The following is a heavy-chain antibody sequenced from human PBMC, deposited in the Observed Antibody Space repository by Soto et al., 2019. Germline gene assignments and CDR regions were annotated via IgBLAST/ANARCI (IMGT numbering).Heavy chain of an antibody. CDR1: GFTFSSYA. V-gene: IGHV3-23*01. Sequence: EVQLLESGGGLVQPGGSLRLSCAASGFTFSSYAMSWVRQAPGKGLEWVSAISGSGGSTYYADSVKGRFTISRDNSKNTLYLQINSLRAEDTAVYYCAKGEDNWNYAFDYWGQGTLVTVSS. CDR2: ISGSGGST. J-gene: IGHJ4*02. CDR3: AKGEDNWNYAFDY. D-gene: IGHD1-7*01.